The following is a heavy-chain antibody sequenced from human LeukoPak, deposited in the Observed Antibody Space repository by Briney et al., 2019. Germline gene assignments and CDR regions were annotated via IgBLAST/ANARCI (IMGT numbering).Heavy chain of an antibody. D-gene: IGHD5-24*01. CDR3: APATMTFDY. J-gene: IGHJ4*02. Sequence: GASVKVSCKASGYSFIDYYTHWVRQAPGQGLEWMGWINPKSGGTNYAQKFQDRVTMTTDTSISTAYMELSRLTSDDTAVYYCAPATMTFDYWGQGTLVTVSS. CDR2: INPKSGGT. V-gene: IGHV1-2*02. CDR1: GYSFIDYY.